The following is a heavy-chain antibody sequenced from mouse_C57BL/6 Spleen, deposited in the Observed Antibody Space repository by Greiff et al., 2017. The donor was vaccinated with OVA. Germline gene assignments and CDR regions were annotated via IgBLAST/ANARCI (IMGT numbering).Heavy chain of an antibody. CDR1: GYSFTDYN. D-gene: IGHD2-4*01. Sequence: VHVKQSGPELVKPGASVKISCKASGYSFTDYNMNWVKQSNGKSLEWIGVINPNYGTTSYNQKFKGKATLTVDQSSSTAYMQLNSLTSEDSAVYYCASSYYDYDYYAMDYWGQGTSVTVSS. CDR2: INPNYGTT. J-gene: IGHJ4*01. CDR3: ASSYYDYDYYAMDY. V-gene: IGHV1-39*01.